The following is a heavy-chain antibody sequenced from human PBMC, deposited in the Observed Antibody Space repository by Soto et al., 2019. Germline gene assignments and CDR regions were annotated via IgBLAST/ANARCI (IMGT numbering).Heavy chain of an antibody. V-gene: IGHV3-33*01. J-gene: IGHJ6*02. CDR2: IWYDGGVR. CDR1: GFSFSRYA. CDR3: AREIKRSAVDV. D-gene: IGHD6-25*01. Sequence: GGSLRLSCAASGFSFSRYAMHWVRQAPGKGLEWVADIWYDGGVRYYADSVKGRFTVSRDNSKNILYLQMNSLRADDTAVYYCAREIKRSAVDVWGQGTTVTVSS.